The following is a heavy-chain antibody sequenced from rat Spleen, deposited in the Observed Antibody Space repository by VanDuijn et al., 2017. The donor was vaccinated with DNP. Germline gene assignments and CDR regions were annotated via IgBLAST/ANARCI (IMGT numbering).Heavy chain of an antibody. Sequence: EVQLVESDGGLVQPGRSLKLSCAASEFTYSNYVMAWVRQAPTKGLEWVASISTGGGNTYYRDSVKGRFTISRDNAKSTLYLQMDSLRSEDTATYYCAGRPPPTRGPFDYWGQGVTVTVSS. D-gene: IGHD1-4*01. CDR3: AGRPPPTRGPFDY. CDR2: ISTGGGNT. J-gene: IGHJ2*01. CDR1: EFTYSNYV. V-gene: IGHV5S23*01.